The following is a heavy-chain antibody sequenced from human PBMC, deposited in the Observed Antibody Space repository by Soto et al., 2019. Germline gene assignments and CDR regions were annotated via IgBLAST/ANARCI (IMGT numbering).Heavy chain of an antibody. CDR3: ARVVTGFDC. CDR1: GFAVGTNH. CDR2: IYSGGST. D-gene: IGHD2-21*02. V-gene: IGHV3-53*01. Sequence: EVQLVESGGGLIQPGGSLRLSCAVSGFAVGTNHMSWVRQAPGKGLECVSVIYSGGSTNYADSVRGRFTISRDNSKNTLYLQMNSPRAEDTAVYYCARVVTGFDCWGQGSLVTVSS. J-gene: IGHJ4*02.